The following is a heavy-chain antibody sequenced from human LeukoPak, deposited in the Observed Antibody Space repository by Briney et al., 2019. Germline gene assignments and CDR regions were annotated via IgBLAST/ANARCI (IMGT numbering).Heavy chain of an antibody. J-gene: IGHJ4*02. CDR1: GGSISSSDYY. V-gene: IGHV4-39*07. CDR3: ARMVDRMVRGVDY. Sequence: TPSETLSLTCTVSGGSISSSDYYWGWIRQPPGKGLEWIGSVYYSGSTNYNPSLKSRVTISVDTSKNQFSLKLSSVTAADTAVYYCARMVDRMVRGVDYWGQGTLVTVSS. D-gene: IGHD3-10*01. CDR2: VYYSGST.